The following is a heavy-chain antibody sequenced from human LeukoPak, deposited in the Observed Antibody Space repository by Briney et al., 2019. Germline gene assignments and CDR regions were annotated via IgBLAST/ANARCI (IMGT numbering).Heavy chain of an antibody. CDR2: INHSGST. J-gene: IGHJ4*02. CDR1: GGSFSGYY. CDR3: ARYSSSWYLFDY. V-gene: IGHV4-34*01. Sequence: SETLSLTCAVYGGSFSGYYWSWIRQPPGKALEWIGEINHSGSTNYNPSLKSRVTISVDTSKNQFSLKLSSVTAADTAVYYCARYSSSWYLFDYWGQGTLVTVSS. D-gene: IGHD6-13*01.